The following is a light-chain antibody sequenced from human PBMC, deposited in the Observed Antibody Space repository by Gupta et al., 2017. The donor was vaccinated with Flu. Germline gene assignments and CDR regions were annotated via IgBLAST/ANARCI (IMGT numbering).Light chain of an antibody. CDR2: KDS. J-gene: IGLJ1*01. V-gene: IGLV3-25*03. CDR3: QSADSSGTYV. Sequence: PGQTARITCSGDAVPKQYAYWYQQKPGQAPVLVIYKDSERPAGIPERFSGSSSGTMVTVTISGVQAEDEADYYCQSADSSGTYVFGTGTKVTVL. CDR1: AVPKQY.